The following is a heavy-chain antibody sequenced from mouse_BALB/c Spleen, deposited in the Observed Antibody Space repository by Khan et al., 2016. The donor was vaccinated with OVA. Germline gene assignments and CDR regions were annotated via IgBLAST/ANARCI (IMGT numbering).Heavy chain of an antibody. V-gene: IGHV1-81*01. Sequence: QVQLQQSGPELVKPGASVKMSCKASGYTFTYYVITWVKQRTGQGLEWIGEIYPGSDNAYYNERFKGTATLTADTSSNTTHMQLSSLTSEDSAVYFCARGDGYYVYFDYWGQGTTLTVSS. CDR3: ARGDGYYVYFDY. CDR1: GYTFTYYV. CDR2: IYPGSDNA. J-gene: IGHJ2*01. D-gene: IGHD2-3*01.